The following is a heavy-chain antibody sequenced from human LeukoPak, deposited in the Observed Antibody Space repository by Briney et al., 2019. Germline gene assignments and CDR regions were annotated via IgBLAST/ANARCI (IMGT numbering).Heavy chain of an antibody. CDR1: GFTFADYA. D-gene: IGHD6-13*01. CDR3: TKSPRWAAAPDY. CDR2: VSWNSGNI. Sequence: GGSLRLSCAASGFTFADYAMQWVRQAPGKGLEWVSGVSWNSGNIGYAGSVKGRFTISRDNAKNSLYLQMNSLRAEDTALYYCTKSPRWAAAPDYWGRGTLVTVSS. V-gene: IGHV3-9*01. J-gene: IGHJ4*02.